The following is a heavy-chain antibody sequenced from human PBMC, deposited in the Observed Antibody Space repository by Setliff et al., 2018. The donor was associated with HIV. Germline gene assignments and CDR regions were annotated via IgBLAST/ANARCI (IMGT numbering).Heavy chain of an antibody. D-gene: IGHD6-19*01. CDR1: GFAFSTFD. J-gene: IGHJ4*02. Sequence: PGGSLRLSCEASGFAFSTFDMNWVRQSPGKGLEWVSGVSPGRHTTYYAESVKGRFTVSRDDSKNTLHLQMNSLRVEDTAVYYCARMNFPGIALAGNYFDYWGQGTLVTVSS. CDR3: ARMNFPGIALAGNYFDY. V-gene: IGHV3-23*01. CDR2: VSPGRHTT.